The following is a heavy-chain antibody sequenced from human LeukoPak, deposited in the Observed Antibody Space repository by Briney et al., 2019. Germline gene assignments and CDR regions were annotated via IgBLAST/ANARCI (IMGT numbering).Heavy chain of an antibody. CDR3: ARHELGTSVDY. CDR2: IDPGDSDA. V-gene: IGHV5-51*01. CDR1: GYTFTSFW. Sequence: GESLKISCKGSGYTFTSFWIAWVRQMPGKGLEWMGMIDPGDSDARYSPSFQGQVTISVDKSITTAYLQWSSLEASDTAIYYCARHELGTSVDYWGQGTLVTVSS. D-gene: IGHD1/OR15-1a*01. J-gene: IGHJ4*02.